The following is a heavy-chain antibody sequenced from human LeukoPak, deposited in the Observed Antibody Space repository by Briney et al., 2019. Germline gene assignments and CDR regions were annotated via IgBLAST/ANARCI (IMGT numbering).Heavy chain of an antibody. D-gene: IGHD3-9*01. Sequence: GASVKVSCKASGYTFTGYYMHWLRQAPGQGLEWMGWINPNSGGTNYAQKFQGRVTMTRDTSISTAYMELSRLRSDDTAVYYCARVWVQYYDILTGYFGYFPHWGQGTLVTVSS. CDR1: GYTFTGYY. J-gene: IGHJ1*01. CDR2: INPNSGGT. V-gene: IGHV1-2*02. CDR3: ARVWVQYYDILTGYFGYFPH.